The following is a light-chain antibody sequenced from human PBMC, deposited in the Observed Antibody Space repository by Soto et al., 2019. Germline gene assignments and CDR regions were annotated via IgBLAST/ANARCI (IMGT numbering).Light chain of an antibody. V-gene: IGLV2-14*02. J-gene: IGLJ1*01. Sequence: QSALTQPASVSGSPGQSITISCTGTSSDVGNYNLVSWYQQHPGKAPKLMIFEVSNRPSGVSNRFSGSKSGNTASLTISGLQTEDEAAYYCISYTTSSTSYVFGTGTKLPVL. CDR2: EVS. CDR1: SSDVGNYNL. CDR3: ISYTTSSTSYV.